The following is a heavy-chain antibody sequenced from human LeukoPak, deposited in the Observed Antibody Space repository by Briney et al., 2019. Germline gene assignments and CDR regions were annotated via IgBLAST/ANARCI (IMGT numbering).Heavy chain of an antibody. V-gene: IGHV3-30*02. CDR1: GFTFSRYA. CDR3: ARVENSGYDYTGVDY. Sequence: PGGSLRLSCAASGFTFSRYAMHWVRQAPGAGLEWVAFIQYEGRNKYYADSVKGRFTISRDNAKNSLYLQMNSLRAEDTAVYYCARVENSGYDYTGVDYWGQGTLVTVSS. D-gene: IGHD5-12*01. CDR2: IQYEGRNK. J-gene: IGHJ4*02.